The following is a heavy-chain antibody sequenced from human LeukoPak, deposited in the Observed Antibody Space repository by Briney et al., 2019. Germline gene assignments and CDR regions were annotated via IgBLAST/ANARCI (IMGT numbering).Heavy chain of an antibody. J-gene: IGHJ4*02. V-gene: IGHV3-30*18. CDR3: AKDHAMVRGVHPFDY. Sequence: PGRSLRLSCAASGFTFGRYDMHWVRQTPGKGLEWVAVISYDGSNKYYADSVKGRFTISRDNSKNTLYLQMNSLRAEDTAVYYCAKDHAMVRGVHPFDYWGQGTLVTVSS. CDR2: ISYDGSNK. D-gene: IGHD3-10*01. CDR1: GFTFGRYD.